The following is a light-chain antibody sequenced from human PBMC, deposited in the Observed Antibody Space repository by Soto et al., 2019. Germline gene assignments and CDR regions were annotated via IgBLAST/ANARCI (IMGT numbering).Light chain of an antibody. CDR2: DVS. CDR3: TSYTSSSTLLYV. V-gene: IGLV2-14*01. Sequence: QSVLTQPASVCGSPGQSITISCTGTSSDVGGYNYVSWYQQHPGKAPKLMIYDVSNRPSGVSNRFSGSKSGNTASLTISGLQAEYEADYYCTSYTSSSTLLYVFGTGTKVTVL. J-gene: IGLJ1*01. CDR1: SSDVGGYNY.